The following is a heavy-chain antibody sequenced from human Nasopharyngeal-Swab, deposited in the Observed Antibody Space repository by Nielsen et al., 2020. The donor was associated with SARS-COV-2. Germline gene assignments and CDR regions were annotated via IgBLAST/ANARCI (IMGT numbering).Heavy chain of an antibody. CDR2: IGDKDHNYAT. J-gene: IGHJ4*02. CDR1: RFTFSSFT. CDR3: TTDFYFDY. Sequence: GGSLRLSCAASRFTFSSFTMHWVRQASGKGLEWVGRIGDKDHNYATTYGASVQGRFTISRDDSKNTAFLQMDSLKTEDTALYYCTTDFYFDYWGQGTLVTVSS. V-gene: IGHV3-73*01.